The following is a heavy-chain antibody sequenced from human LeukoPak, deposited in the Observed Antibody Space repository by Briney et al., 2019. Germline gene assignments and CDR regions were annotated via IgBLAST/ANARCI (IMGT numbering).Heavy chain of an antibody. CDR3: TRDGSSGY. Sequence: SETLSLICTVSGGSISSGSYYWSWIRQPAGKGLEWIGRIYTSGSTNYNPSLKSRVTISVDTSKNQFSRKLSSVTAADTAVYYCTRDGSSGYWGQGTLVTVSS. CDR1: GGSISSGSYY. V-gene: IGHV4-61*02. J-gene: IGHJ4*02. CDR2: IYTSGST. D-gene: IGHD3-10*01.